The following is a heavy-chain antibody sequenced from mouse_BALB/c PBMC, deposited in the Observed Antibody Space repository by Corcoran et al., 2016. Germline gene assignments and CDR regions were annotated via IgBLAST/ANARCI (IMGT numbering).Heavy chain of an antibody. V-gene: IGHV9-4*02. CDR2: INTHSGVP. CDR3: ARSAYVNYVGAY. Sequence: QIQLVQSGPELKKPGETVRISCKASGYTFTTAVVQWVQKMPGKGLKWIGWINTHSGVPKYAEDFKGRFAFSLENSASTAYVQISNLKNEDTATYLCARSAYVNYVGAYWGQGTLVTVS. J-gene: IGHJ3*01. CDR1: GYTFTTAV. D-gene: IGHD2-10*02.